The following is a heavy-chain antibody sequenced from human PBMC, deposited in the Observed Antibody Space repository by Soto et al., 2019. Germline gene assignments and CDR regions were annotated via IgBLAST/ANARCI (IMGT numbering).Heavy chain of an antibody. J-gene: IGHJ6*02. CDR3: ARQYSSSWYDYYYYGMDV. V-gene: IGHV4-39*01. D-gene: IGHD6-13*01. CDR2: IYYSGST. Sequence: SETLSLTCTVSGGSISSSSYYWGWIRQPPGKGLEWIGSIYYSGSTYYNPSLKNRVTISVDTSKNQISLKLSSVTAADTAVYYCARQYSSSWYDYYYYGMDVWGQGTTVT. CDR1: GGSISSSSYY.